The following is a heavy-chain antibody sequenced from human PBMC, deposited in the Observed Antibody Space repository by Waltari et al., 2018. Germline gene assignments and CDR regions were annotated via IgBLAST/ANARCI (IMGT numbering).Heavy chain of an antibody. CDR3: AKEIYRIGRPCFDY. CDR1: GFTFSNYA. Sequence: SGFTFSNYAMSWVRQAPGKGPEWGSGITSGGGDTDYTDSVRGRFTISRDNSKNTVYLQMNSLRHEDTAVYYCAKEIYRIGRPCFDYWGQGVRVTVSS. D-gene: IGHD6-19*01. J-gene: IGHJ4*02. V-gene: IGHV3-23*01. CDR2: ITSGGGDT.